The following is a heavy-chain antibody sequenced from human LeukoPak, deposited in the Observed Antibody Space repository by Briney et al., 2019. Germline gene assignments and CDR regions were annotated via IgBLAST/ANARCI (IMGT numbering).Heavy chain of an antibody. CDR1: GYSFTNHW. J-gene: IGHJ4*02. CDR3: ASPSSSYYYGLDY. V-gene: IGHV5-51*01. Sequence: GESLKISCKGSGYSFTNHWIGWVRQTPGKGLEWMGIIYPGDSDTRYSPSFQGHVTISVDKSISTAYLQWSSLKASDTAVYYCASPSSSYYYGLDYWGQGTLVTVSS. D-gene: IGHD3-22*01. CDR2: IYPGDSDT.